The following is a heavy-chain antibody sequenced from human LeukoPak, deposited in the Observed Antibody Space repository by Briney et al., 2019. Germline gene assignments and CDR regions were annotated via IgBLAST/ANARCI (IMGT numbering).Heavy chain of an antibody. CDR2: INYSGTT. J-gene: IGHJ4*02. CDR3: ARNALQDYFDH. CDR1: GGYISSYY. Sequence: SETLSLTCSVSGGYISSYYWSWIRQPPGKGLEWIGYINYSGTTNYNPSLKSRVTISVDTSRNQFFLKLTSVTAVDTAVYFCARNALQDYFDHWGQGTLVTVSS. V-gene: IGHV4-59*01. D-gene: IGHD4-11*01.